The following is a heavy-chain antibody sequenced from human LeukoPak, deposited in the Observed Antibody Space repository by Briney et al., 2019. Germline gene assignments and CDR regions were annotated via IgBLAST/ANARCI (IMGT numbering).Heavy chain of an antibody. J-gene: IGHJ4*02. V-gene: IGHV3-33*01. Sequence: PGRSLRLSCAASGLTFSTYGMHWVRQAPGKGLEGVAIIWYDASNKYYADSVKGRFTISRDNSKNTLYLQMNSLRAEDTAVYYCAREICSGYSCYSDYWGQGTLVTVSS. CDR2: IWYDASNK. CDR1: GLTFSTYG. CDR3: AREICSGYSCYSDY. D-gene: IGHD2-15*01.